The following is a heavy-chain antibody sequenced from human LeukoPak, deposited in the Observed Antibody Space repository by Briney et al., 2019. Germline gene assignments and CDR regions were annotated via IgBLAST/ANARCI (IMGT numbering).Heavy chain of an antibody. CDR3: ARVRLQPRTLLDDAFDT. CDR2: ISTSSSYI. J-gene: IGHJ3*02. V-gene: IGHV3-21*01. CDR1: GFTFSSYW. D-gene: IGHD1-14*01. Sequence: GGSLRLSCAASGFTFSSYWMSWVRQAPGKGLEWVSCISTSSSYIYYADSVKGRFTISRDNAKNSLYLQMNSPRAEDTAVYYCARVRLQPRTLLDDAFDTWGQGTMVTVSS.